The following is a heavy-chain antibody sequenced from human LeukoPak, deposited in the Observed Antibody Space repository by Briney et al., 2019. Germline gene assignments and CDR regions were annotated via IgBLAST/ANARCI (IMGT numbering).Heavy chain of an antibody. V-gene: IGHV1-2*04. J-gene: IGHJ4*02. CDR3: ARAPRGYSYGTFDY. D-gene: IGHD5-18*01. Sequence: ASVKVSCKASGYTFTGYYMHWVRQAPGQALEWMGWINPNSGGTNYAQKFQGWVTMTRDTSISTAYMELSRLRSDDTAVYYCARAPRGYSYGTFDYWGQGTLVTVSS. CDR1: GYTFTGYY. CDR2: INPNSGGT.